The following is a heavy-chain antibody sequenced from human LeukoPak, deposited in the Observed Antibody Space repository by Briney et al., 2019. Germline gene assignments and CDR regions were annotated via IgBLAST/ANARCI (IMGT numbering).Heavy chain of an antibody. J-gene: IGHJ4*02. D-gene: IGHD3-22*01. CDR1: GFTVSSND. CDR3: ARDMSYYDSTSDY. V-gene: IGHV3-66*01. Sequence: GGSLRLSCEASGFTVSSNDMSWVRQAPGKGLEWVSVIYSGGSTYYADSVKGRFTISRDNSKNTLYLQMNSLRAEDTAVYYCARDMSYYDSTSDYWGQGTLVTVSS. CDR2: IYSGGST.